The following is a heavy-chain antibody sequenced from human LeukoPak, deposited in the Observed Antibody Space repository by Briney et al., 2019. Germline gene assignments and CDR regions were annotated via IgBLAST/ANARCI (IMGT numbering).Heavy chain of an antibody. V-gene: IGHV3-23*01. D-gene: IGHD3-10*01. CDR1: GFTFSSYA. CDR2: ISGSGGST. J-gene: IGHJ4*02. CDR3: AKGSRRYGSGFDY. Sequence: QPGGSLRLSCAASGFTFSSYAMSWVRQAPGKGVDWVAAISGSGGSTYYADSVKGRFTISRDNSKNTLYLQMNSLRAEDTAVYYCAKGSRRYGSGFDYWGQGTLVTVSS.